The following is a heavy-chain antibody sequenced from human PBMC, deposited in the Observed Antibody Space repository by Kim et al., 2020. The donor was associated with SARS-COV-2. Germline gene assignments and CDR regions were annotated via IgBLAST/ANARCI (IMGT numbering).Heavy chain of an antibody. D-gene: IGHD6-6*01. J-gene: IGHJ4*02. Sequence: PSETLSLTCAVYGGSFSGYYWSWIRQPPGKGLEWIGEINHSGSTNYNPSLKSRVTISVDTSKNQFSLKLSSVTAADTAVYYCARSIAARRGTDYWGQGTL. CDR1: GGSFSGYY. CDR2: INHSGST. V-gene: IGHV4-34*01. CDR3: ARSIAARRGTDY.